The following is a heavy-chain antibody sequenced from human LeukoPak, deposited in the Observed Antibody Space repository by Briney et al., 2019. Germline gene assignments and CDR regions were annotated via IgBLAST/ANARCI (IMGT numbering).Heavy chain of an antibody. CDR3: ARESTAVAADY. V-gene: IGHV5-51*01. D-gene: IGHD6-19*01. Sequence: GESLKISCKGSGYSFNRYWIGWVRQMPGEGLEWMGIIYPGDSDIRYSPSFQGQVTISADKSISTAYLQWSSLKASDTAMYYCARESTAVAADYWGQGTLVTVSS. CDR2: IYPGDSDI. CDR1: GYSFNRYW. J-gene: IGHJ4*02.